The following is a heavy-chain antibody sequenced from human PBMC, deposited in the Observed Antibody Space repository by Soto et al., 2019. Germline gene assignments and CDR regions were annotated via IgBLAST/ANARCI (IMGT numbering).Heavy chain of an antibody. Sequence: SETLSLTCTVSGGSLRNNYWSWIRQPPGKRLEWIGYIYYSGTTNYNPSLKSRVTISVDTSKNQFSLKLSSVTAADTAVYYCARDPGVLLWFGESWFDPWGQGTLVTVSS. CDR1: GGSLRNNY. V-gene: IGHV4-59*01. CDR3: ARDPGVLLWFGESWFDP. D-gene: IGHD3-10*01. CDR2: IYYSGTT. J-gene: IGHJ5*02.